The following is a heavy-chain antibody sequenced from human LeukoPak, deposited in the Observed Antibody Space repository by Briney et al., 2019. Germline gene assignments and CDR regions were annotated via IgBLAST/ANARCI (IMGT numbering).Heavy chain of an antibody. J-gene: IGHJ4*02. CDR3: ARWYYDILTGYYRPFDY. D-gene: IGHD3-9*01. Sequence: ASVKVSCKASGYTFTSYGISWVRQAPGQGLEWMGWISAYNGNTNYVQKLQGRVTMTTDTSTSTAYMELRSLRSDDTAVYYCARWYYDILTGYYRPFDYWGQGTLVTVSS. V-gene: IGHV1-18*01. CDR2: ISAYNGNT. CDR1: GYTFTSYG.